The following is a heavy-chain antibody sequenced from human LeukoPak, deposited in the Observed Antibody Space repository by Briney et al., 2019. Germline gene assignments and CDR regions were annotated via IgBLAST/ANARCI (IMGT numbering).Heavy chain of an antibody. CDR3: ARVKGDSRSSPFDP. D-gene: IGHD6-13*01. V-gene: IGHV3-11*01. CDR1: GFSFSDYG. Sequence: PGGSLRLSCAASGFSFSDYGMSWVRLAPGKGLEWVSTISGSGGSTYYADSVKGRFTISRDNAKNSLYLQMNSLRAEDTAVYYCARVKGDSRSSPFDPWGQGTLVTVSS. J-gene: IGHJ5*02. CDR2: ISGSGGST.